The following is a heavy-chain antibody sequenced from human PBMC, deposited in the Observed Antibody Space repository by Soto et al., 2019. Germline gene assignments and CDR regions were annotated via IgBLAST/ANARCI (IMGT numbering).Heavy chain of an antibody. CDR1: GFTFSDYY. V-gene: IGHV3-11*06. Sequence: PGGSLSLSCASSGFTFSDYYMSWIRQAPGKGLEWVSYISSSSSYTNYADSVKGRFTISRDNAKNSLYLQMNSLRAEDTAVYYCARVVGTCDYWGQGTLVTVSS. J-gene: IGHJ4*02. D-gene: IGHD3-10*01. CDR3: ARVVGTCDY. CDR2: ISSSSSYT.